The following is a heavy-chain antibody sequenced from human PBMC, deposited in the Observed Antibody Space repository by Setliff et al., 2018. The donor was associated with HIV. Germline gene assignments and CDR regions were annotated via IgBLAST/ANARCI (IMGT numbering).Heavy chain of an antibody. J-gene: IGHJ3*02. CDR1: AGSIRSSTYY. Sequence: PSETLSLTCTVSAGSIRSSTYYWAWIRQPPGKGLEWIGTIYYSGSTYYNPSLKSRATISVDRSKNQFSLKLGSVTTAETAVYYCARHSITLVVGVPERDDAFDIWGQGTMVTVSS. CDR2: IYYSGST. CDR3: ARHSITLVVGVPERDDAFDI. V-gene: IGHV4-39*01. D-gene: IGHD3-22*01.